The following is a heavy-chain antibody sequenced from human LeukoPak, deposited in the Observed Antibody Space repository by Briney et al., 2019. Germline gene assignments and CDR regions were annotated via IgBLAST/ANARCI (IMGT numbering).Heavy chain of an antibody. Sequence: GGSLRLSCAASGFTFSSMNWVRQAPGKGLEWVSSISSSSSYIYYADSVKGRFTISRDNAKNSLYLQMNSLRAEDTAVYYCASGEQPLHTRILYSWGQGTLVTVSS. J-gene: IGHJ4*02. CDR2: ISSSSSYI. CDR3: ASGEQPLHTRILYS. D-gene: IGHD2-15*01. V-gene: IGHV3-21*01. CDR1: GFTFSS.